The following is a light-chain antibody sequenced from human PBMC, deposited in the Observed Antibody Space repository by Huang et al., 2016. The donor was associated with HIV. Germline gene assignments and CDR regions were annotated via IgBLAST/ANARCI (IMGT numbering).Light chain of an antibody. V-gene: IGKV1-39*01. J-gene: IGKJ1*01. Sequence: DIQMTQSPSSLSASVGDRVTITCRASQSVSNYLNWYRQQPGKAPELLIHAVTKLQSGVPSRFSGSGSGTDFTLTITNLQAEDIAVYFCQQSYGTPWTFGQGTKVEIK. CDR3: QQSYGTPWT. CDR2: AVT. CDR1: QSVSNY.